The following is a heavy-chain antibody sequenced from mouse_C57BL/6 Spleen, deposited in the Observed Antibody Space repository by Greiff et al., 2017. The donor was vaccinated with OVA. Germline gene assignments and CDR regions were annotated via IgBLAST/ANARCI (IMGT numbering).Heavy chain of an antibody. V-gene: IGHV1-15*01. J-gene: IGHJ1*03. CDR3: TPLWVHWYFDV. D-gene: IGHD2-14*01. Sequence: VQLQQSGAELVRPGASVTLSCKASGYTFTDYEMNWVKQTPVHGLEWIGAIDPETGGTAYNQKFKGKAILTADKSSSTAYMELSSLTSEDSAVYYCTPLWVHWYFDVWGTGTTVTVSS. CDR1: GYTFTDYE. CDR2: IDPETGGT.